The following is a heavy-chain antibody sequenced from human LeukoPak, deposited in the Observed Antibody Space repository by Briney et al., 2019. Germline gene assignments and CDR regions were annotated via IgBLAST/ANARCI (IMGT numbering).Heavy chain of an antibody. CDR3: ARLGIYPIQGYNYNYHYMDV. D-gene: IGHD1-1*01. J-gene: IGHJ6*03. CDR2: IYYTGST. V-gene: IGHV4-59*08. Sequence: SETLSLTCTVSGASISSSYWSWIRQPPGKGLEWIGYIYYTGSTNYNPSLKSRVTISVDMSKNQFSLLLSSVTAADMAAYYCARLGIYPIQGYNYNYHYMDVWAKGTTVTVSS. CDR1: GASISSSY.